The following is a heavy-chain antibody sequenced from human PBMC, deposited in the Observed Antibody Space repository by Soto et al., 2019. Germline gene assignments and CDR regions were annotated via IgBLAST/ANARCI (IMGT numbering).Heavy chain of an antibody. D-gene: IGHD2-2*01. CDR1: GGSVRNGFYY. Sequence: PSETLSLTCTVSGGSVRNGFYYWSWIRQPPGTGLEWIGFVYYNGTTNYNPSLNSRLTISLDTSTNQFFLRLRSVTAADTAIYYCVRDCSSTSCSRGYYYAMDVGGQGTTVTVS. CDR2: VYYNGTT. J-gene: IGHJ6*02. V-gene: IGHV4-61*01. CDR3: VRDCSSTSCSRGYYYAMDV.